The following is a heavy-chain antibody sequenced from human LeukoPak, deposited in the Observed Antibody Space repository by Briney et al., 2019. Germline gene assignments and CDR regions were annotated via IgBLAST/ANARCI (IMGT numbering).Heavy chain of an antibody. D-gene: IGHD6-6*01. V-gene: IGHV3-7*01. Sequence: GGSLRLSCAASGFTFSSYEMNWVRQAPGKGLEWVANIKQDGSEKYYVDSVKGRFTISRDNAKNSLYLQMNSLRAEDTAVYYCARPSSSSGYYYYYYGMDVWGQGTTVTVSS. J-gene: IGHJ6*02. CDR2: IKQDGSEK. CDR1: GFTFSSYE. CDR3: ARPSSSSGYYYYYYGMDV.